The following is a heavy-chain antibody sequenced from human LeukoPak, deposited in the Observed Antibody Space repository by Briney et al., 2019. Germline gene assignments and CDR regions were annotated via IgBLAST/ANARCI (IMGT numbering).Heavy chain of an antibody. Sequence: GGSLRLSCAASGFTFSDYYMSWIRQTPGKGLEWVSYISSSGYTTYHADSVKGRFTISRDNAKSSLYLQMNGLRAEDSAVYHCARSSATSYSNYRYQTDFWGQGTLVTVSS. CDR3: ARSSATSYSNYRYQTDF. J-gene: IGHJ4*02. V-gene: IGHV3-11*01. D-gene: IGHD6-13*01. CDR2: ISSSGYTT. CDR1: GFTFSDYY.